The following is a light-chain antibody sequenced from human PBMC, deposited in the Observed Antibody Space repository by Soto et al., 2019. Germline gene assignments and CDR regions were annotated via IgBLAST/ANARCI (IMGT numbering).Light chain of an antibody. V-gene: IGLV3-1*01. CDR2: EDT. J-gene: IGLJ2*01. Sequence: SYELTQPPSVSMSPGQTANITCSGNTLGSKFVFWYQQKAGQSPMVVIYEDTKRPSGIPERFSGSNSGNTATLTISGTQAMDETDFYCQAWDSGTVVFGGGTQLTVL. CDR3: QAWDSGTVV. CDR1: TLGSKF.